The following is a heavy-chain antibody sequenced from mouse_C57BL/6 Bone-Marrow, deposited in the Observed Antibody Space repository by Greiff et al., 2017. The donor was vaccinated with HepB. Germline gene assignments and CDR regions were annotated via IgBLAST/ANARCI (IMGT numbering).Heavy chain of an antibody. CDR1: GYTFTDYE. CDR3: TRNWDFFDY. V-gene: IGHV1-15*01. J-gene: IGHJ2*01. CDR2: IDPETGGT. Sequence: VQGVESGAELVRPGASVTLSCKASGYTFTDYEMHWVKQTPVHGLEWIGAIDPETGGTAYNQKFKGKAILTADKSSSTAYMELRSLTSEDSAVYYCTRNWDFFDYWGQGTTLTVSS. D-gene: IGHD4-1*01.